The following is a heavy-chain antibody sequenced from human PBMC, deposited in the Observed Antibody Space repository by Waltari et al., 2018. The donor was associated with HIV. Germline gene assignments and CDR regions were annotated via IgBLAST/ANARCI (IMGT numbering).Heavy chain of an antibody. CDR1: GFTFSSYW. CDR3: ARTFTVATISPLLH. J-gene: IGHJ4*02. Sequence: EVQLVESGGGLGQPGGSLRLSCAASGFTFSSYWMHWVRQVPGKGLVCVSRINSEGSSTTYADSVKGRFTISRDNAKSTLYLQMNSLRDEDTAVYYCARTFTVATISPLLHWGQGTLVTVSS. CDR2: INSEGSST. D-gene: IGHD5-12*01. V-gene: IGHV3-74*01.